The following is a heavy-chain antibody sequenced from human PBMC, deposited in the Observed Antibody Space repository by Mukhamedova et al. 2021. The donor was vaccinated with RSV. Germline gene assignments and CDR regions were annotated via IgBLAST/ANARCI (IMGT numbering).Heavy chain of an antibody. CDR3: AMSPSCSSTSCYTASAYYYYYMDV. CDR2: ISAYNGNT. J-gene: IGHJ6*03. V-gene: IGHV1-18*01. Sequence: GLEWMGWISAYNGNTNYAQKLQGRVTMTTDTSTSTAYMELRSLRSDDTAVYYCAMSPSCSSTSCYTASAYYYYYMDVWGKGTTVT. D-gene: IGHD2-2*02.